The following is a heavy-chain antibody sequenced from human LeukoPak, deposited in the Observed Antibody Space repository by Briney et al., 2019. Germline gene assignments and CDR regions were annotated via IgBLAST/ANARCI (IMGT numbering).Heavy chain of an antibody. V-gene: IGHV3-66*01. CDR3: ARDAPSGWFDP. CDR1: GFTFSSYA. J-gene: IGHJ5*02. CDR2: IYSGGST. D-gene: IGHD7-27*01. Sequence: GGSLRLSCAASGFTFSSYAMSWVRQAPGKGLEWVSVIYSGGSTYYADSVKGRFTISRDNSKNTLYLQMNSLRAEDTAVYYCARDAPSGWFDPWGQGTLVTVSS.